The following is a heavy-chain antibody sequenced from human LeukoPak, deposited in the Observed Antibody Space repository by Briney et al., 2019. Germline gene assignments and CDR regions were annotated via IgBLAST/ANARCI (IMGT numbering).Heavy chain of an antibody. CDR2: IIPIFGTA. J-gene: IGHJ6*02. CDR1: GGTFSSYT. CDR3: ARGRYSSSINSMDV. Sequence: SVKVSCKASGGTFSSYTISWVRQAPGQGLEWMGGIIPIFGTANYAQKFQGRVTVTADESTSTAYMELSSLRSEDTAVYYCARGRYSSSINSMDVWGQGTTVTVSS. V-gene: IGHV1-69*01. D-gene: IGHD6-6*01.